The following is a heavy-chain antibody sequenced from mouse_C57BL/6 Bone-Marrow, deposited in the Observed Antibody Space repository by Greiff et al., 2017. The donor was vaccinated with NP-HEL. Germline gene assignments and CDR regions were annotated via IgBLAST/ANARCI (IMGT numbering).Heavy chain of an antibody. CDR2: ISSGSSTI. Sequence: EVQVVESGGGLVKPGGSLKLSCAASGFTFSDYGMHWVRQAPEKGLEWVAYISSGSSTIYYADTVKGRFTISRDNAKNTLFLQMTSLRSEDTAMYYCARPIYDGYTWFAYWGQGTLVTVSA. V-gene: IGHV5-17*01. J-gene: IGHJ3*01. CDR3: ARPIYDGYTWFAY. CDR1: GFTFSDYG. D-gene: IGHD2-3*01.